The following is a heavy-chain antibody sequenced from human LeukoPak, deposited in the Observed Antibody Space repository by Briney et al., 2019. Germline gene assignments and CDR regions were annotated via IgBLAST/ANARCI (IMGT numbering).Heavy chain of an antibody. CDR2: IKSRTDGGTT. Sequence: PGGSLRLSCAASGFTFTNAWMSWVRQAPGQGLEWVGRIKSRTDGGTTDYAAPVKGRFTISRDDSKNTLYLQMNSLKTEDTAVYYCMYFWSGSSLVDYWGQGTLVTVSS. CDR3: MYFWSGSSLVDY. V-gene: IGHV3-15*01. D-gene: IGHD3-3*01. CDR1: GFTFTNAW. J-gene: IGHJ4*02.